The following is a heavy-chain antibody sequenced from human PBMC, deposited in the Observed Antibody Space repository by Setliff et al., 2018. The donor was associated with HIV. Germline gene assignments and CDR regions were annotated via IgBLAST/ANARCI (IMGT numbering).Heavy chain of an antibody. CDR1: GGSISSGSYY. D-gene: IGHD3-22*01. Sequence: SETLSLTCTVSGGSISSGSYYCSWIRQPAGKGLEWIGRIYVPGISNYNPSLKSRVTISADTSKNQLSLKLSSVTAADTAVYYCARGRYDNSHFYYEVIDYWGQGTLVTVSS. CDR2: IYVPGIS. CDR3: ARGRYDNSHFYYEVIDY. V-gene: IGHV4-61*02. J-gene: IGHJ4*02.